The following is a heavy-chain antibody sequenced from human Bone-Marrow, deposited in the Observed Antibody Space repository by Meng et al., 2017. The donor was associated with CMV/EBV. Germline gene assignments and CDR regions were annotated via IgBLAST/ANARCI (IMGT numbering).Heavy chain of an antibody. V-gene: IGHV4-61*01. CDR2: VFDTWST. Sequence: SETLSLTCTVSGGSVHSDSFYWSWIRQPPGKGLEWIGHVFDTWSTNYNSSLKSRVTISIDTSKNQFSLKLSSVTAADTAVYYCASRAHYYGSGSYKDYWGQGTLVTVSS. D-gene: IGHD3-10*01. CDR1: GGSVHSDSFY. J-gene: IGHJ4*02. CDR3: ASRAHYYGSGSYKDY.